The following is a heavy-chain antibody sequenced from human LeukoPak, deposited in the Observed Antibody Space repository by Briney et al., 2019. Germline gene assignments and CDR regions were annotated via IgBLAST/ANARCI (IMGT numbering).Heavy chain of an antibody. Sequence: GGSLRLSCAASGFTFSSYSMNWVRQAPGKGLEWVSSISSSSSYIYYADSVKGRFTISRDIAKNSLYLQMNSLRAEDTAVYYCARDPKASEYSSTPVDYWGQGTLVTVSS. CDR2: ISSSSSYI. CDR1: GFTFSSYS. J-gene: IGHJ4*02. V-gene: IGHV3-21*01. CDR3: ARDPKASEYSSTPVDY. D-gene: IGHD6-6*01.